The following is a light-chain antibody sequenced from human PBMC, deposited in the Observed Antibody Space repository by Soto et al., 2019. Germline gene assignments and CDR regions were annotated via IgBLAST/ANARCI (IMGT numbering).Light chain of an antibody. Sequence: ELVMTQSPATLSVSPGERATLSCRASQSVSSNLAWYQQKPGQAPRLLIYGASSRATGIPDRFSGSGSGTDFTLTVSRLEPEEFAVYYCQKYDSSPLTSGGGTKVDIK. CDR1: QSVSSN. CDR2: GAS. V-gene: IGKV3-20*01. J-gene: IGKJ4*01. CDR3: QKYDSSPLT.